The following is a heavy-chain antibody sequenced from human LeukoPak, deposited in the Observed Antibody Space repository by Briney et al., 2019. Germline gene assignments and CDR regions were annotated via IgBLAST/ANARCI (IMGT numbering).Heavy chain of an antibody. D-gene: IGHD2-15*01. CDR1: GGSISSGGYS. CDR3: ARVILPTYSFDY. J-gene: IGHJ4*02. V-gene: IGHV4-30-2*01. Sequence: SETLSLTCAVSGGSISSGGYSWSWIRQPPVKGLEWIGYIYHSGSTYYNPSLKSRVTISVDRSKNQFSLKLSSVTAADTAVYYCARVILPTYSFDYWGQGTLVTVSS. CDR2: IYHSGST.